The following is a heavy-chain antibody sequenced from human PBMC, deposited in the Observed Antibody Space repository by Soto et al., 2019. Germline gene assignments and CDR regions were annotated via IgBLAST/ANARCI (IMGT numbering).Heavy chain of an antibody. J-gene: IGHJ3*02. V-gene: IGHV1-8*01. CDR3: ARGPLNPWGGYDDDAFDI. CDR1: GYTFTSYD. D-gene: IGHD3-16*01. Sequence: ASVKVSCKASGYTFTSYDINWVRQATGQGLEWMGWMNPNSGNTGYAQKFQGRVTMTRDTSISTAYMELSSLRSEDTAVYYCARGPLNPWGGYDDDAFDIWGQGTMVTVSS. CDR2: MNPNSGNT.